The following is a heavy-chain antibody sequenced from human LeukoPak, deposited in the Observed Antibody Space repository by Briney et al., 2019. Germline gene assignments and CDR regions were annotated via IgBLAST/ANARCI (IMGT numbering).Heavy chain of an antibody. CDR3: AREIRYGSGRYYYYMDV. CDR1: GFTFDDYG. J-gene: IGHJ6*03. CDR2: INWNGGST. V-gene: IGHV3-20*04. D-gene: IGHD3-10*01. Sequence: GGSLRLSCAASGFTFDDYGMSWVRQAPGKGLEWVSGINWNGGSTGYADSVKGRFTISRDNAKNSLYLQMNSLRAEDTALYYCAREIRYGSGRYYYYMDVWGKGATVTVSS.